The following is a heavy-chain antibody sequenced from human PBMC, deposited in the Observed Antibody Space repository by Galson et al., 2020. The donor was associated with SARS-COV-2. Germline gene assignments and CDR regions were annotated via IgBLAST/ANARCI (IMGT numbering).Heavy chain of an antibody. CDR2: IRNKHYGGTP. CDR1: GFTFGDFA. Sequence: GESLKISCTTSGFTFGDFAMSWLRQAPGKGLEWIGFIRNKHYGGTPEYAASVKGRFTISRDDSKSVAYLQMNSLRAEDTGVYYCARDDVEATYSFDSWGQGTLVTVSS. CDR3: ARDDVEATYSFDS. J-gene: IGHJ4*02. D-gene: IGHD1-26*01. V-gene: IGHV3-49*03.